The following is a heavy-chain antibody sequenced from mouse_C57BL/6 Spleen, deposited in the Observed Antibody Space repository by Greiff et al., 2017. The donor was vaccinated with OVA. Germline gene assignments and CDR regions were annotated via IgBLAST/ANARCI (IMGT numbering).Heavy chain of an antibody. D-gene: IGHD1-1*01. Sequence: EVQRVESGEGLVKPGGSLKLSCAASGFTFSSYAMSWVRQTPEKRLEWVAYISSGGDYIYYADTVKGRFTISRDNARNTLYLQMSSLKSEDTAMYYCTRGHYGSGEAWFAYWGQGTLVTVSA. J-gene: IGHJ3*01. CDR2: ISSGGDYI. CDR3: TRGHYGSGEAWFAY. CDR1: GFTFSSYA. V-gene: IGHV5-9-1*02.